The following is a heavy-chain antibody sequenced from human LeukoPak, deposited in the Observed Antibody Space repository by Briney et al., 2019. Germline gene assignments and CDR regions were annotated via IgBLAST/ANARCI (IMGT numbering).Heavy chain of an antibody. D-gene: IGHD3-22*01. Sequence: GGSLRLSCAASGFTFSSCAMHWVRQAPGKGLEWVAVISYDGSNKYYADSVKGRFTISRDNSKNTLYLQMNSLRAEDTAVYYCARDKNYDSSGYPGYWGQGTLVTVSS. V-gene: IGHV3-30*04. CDR3: ARDKNYDSSGYPGY. J-gene: IGHJ4*02. CDR1: GFTFSSCA. CDR2: ISYDGSNK.